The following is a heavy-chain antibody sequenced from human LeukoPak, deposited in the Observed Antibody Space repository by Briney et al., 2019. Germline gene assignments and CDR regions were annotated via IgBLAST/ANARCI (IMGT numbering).Heavy chain of an antibody. J-gene: IGHJ4*02. CDR1: GFTFSNYA. V-gene: IGHV3-23*01. CDR2: ISGSGGST. D-gene: IGHD6-13*01. CDR3: AKVLIAAAGVDY. Sequence: GGSLRLSCAASGFTFSNYAVMWVRQAPGQGLEWVSAISGSGGSTYYADSVKGRFTISRDNSKNTLYLQMNSLRAEDTAVYYCAKVLIAAAGVDYWGQGTLVTVSS.